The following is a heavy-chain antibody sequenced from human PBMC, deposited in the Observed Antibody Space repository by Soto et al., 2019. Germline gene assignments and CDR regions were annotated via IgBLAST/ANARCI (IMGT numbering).Heavy chain of an antibody. V-gene: IGHV1-69*01. CDR3: SISNSYGRGDF. CDR2: IIPVFGTT. CDR1: GGTLNSYT. Sequence: QVQLVQSGAEVKKPGSSVRVSCKASGGTLNSYTISWVRQAPGQGLEWMGGIIPVFGTTDYAQKFQGRVTITADQTTVTVYLDLFSLRSEDTAIYYCSISNSYGRGDFWGQGNLVTVSS. J-gene: IGHJ4*02. D-gene: IGHD4-17*01.